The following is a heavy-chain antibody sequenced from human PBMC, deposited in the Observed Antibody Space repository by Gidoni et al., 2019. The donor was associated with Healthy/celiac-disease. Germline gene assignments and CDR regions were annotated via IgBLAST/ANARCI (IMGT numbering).Heavy chain of an antibody. D-gene: IGHD6-19*01. V-gene: IGHV3-15*01. CDR3: TTFLAVAGTDY. Sequence: EVQLVESGGGLVKPGGSLSLSCAASGFTFRNAWMSWVRQAPGKGLEWVGRIKSKTEGGTTDYAAPVKGRFTISRDDSKTTLYLQMNSLKTEDTAVYYCTTFLAVAGTDYWGQGTLVTVSS. J-gene: IGHJ4*02. CDR2: IKSKTEGGTT. CDR1: GFTFRNAW.